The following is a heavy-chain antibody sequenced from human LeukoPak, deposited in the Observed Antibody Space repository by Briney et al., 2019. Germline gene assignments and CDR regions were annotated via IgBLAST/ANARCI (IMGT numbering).Heavy chain of an antibody. Sequence: GGSLRLSCAASGFTVSSNYMSWVRQAPGKGLEWVSVIYSGGSTYYADSVKGRFTISRDNSKNTLYLQMNSLRAEDTAVYYCARDQGSSGHYYYGMDVWGQGTTATVSS. D-gene: IGHD3-22*01. CDR3: ARDQGSSGHYYYGMDV. CDR1: GFTVSSNY. CDR2: IYSGGST. J-gene: IGHJ6*02. V-gene: IGHV3-53*01.